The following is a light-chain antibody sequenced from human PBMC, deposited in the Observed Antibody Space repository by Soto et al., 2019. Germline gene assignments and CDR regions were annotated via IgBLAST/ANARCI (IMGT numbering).Light chain of an antibody. J-gene: IGLJ1*01. Sequence: QSALTQPASVSGSPGQSITISCTGTSSDVGGYNYVSWYQQHPGKAPKLMIYQVSNRPSGVSTRFSASKSANTASLTISGLQAEDEADYYCNSYTSSRTYVFGTGTKLTVL. CDR2: QVS. CDR1: SSDVGGYNY. CDR3: NSYTSSRTYV. V-gene: IGLV2-14*01.